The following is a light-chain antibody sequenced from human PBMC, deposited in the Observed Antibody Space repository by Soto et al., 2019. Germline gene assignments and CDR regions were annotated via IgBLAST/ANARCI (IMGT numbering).Light chain of an antibody. Sequence: QSALTQPASVSGSPGQSITISCTGTSSDVGSYNLVSWYQQHPGKAPKLMIYEGTKRPSGVSNRFTGSKSGNMASLAISGLQAEDEADYYCCSYAGSHTVIFGGGTKLTVL. CDR2: EGT. CDR1: SSDVGSYNL. V-gene: IGLV2-23*01. J-gene: IGLJ2*01. CDR3: CSYAGSHTVI.